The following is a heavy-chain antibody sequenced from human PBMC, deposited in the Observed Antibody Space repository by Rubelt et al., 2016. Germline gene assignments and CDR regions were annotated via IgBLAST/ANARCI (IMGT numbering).Heavy chain of an antibody. CDR3: ARGSRSDGNYYSGAS. Sequence: GLEWVGRSRNKANSYTTEYAASVKGRFTISRDDSMNSLYLQMNGLKTEDTAVYYCARGSRSDGNYYSGASWGQGTTVTVSS. V-gene: IGHV3-72*01. CDR2: SRNKANSYTT. J-gene: IGHJ3*01. D-gene: IGHD2-15*01.